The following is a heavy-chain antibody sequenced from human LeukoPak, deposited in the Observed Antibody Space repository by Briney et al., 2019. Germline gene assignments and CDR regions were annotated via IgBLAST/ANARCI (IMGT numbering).Heavy chain of an antibody. CDR3: VKSGGYGLIDY. CDR2: IYYTGST. V-gene: IGHV4-39*01. CDR1: GGSISSGDYY. J-gene: IGHJ4*02. Sequence: SETLSLTCTVSGGSISSGDYYWGWIRQPPWKGLECIGSIYYTGSTYYNASLQSRVTISIDMSKNQFSLRLSSVTAADTAMYYCVKSGGYGLIDYWGQGTLVTVSS. D-gene: IGHD6-19*01.